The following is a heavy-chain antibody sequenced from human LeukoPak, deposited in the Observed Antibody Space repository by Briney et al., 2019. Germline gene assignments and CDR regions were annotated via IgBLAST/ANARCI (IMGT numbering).Heavy chain of an antibody. V-gene: IGHV1-18*01. D-gene: IGHD4-17*01. J-gene: IGHJ4*02. CDR2: ITTYNGNI. CDR1: GYTFTSYP. CDR3: ARGYDYGDYVGDFDY. Sequence: GASVKVSCKASGYTFTSYPISWVRQAPGQGLEWVGWITTYNGNIHYAQKLQGRVTMTTETSTSTAYMDLRGLRSDDTAVYYCARGYDYGDYVGDFDYWGQGTLSPSPQ.